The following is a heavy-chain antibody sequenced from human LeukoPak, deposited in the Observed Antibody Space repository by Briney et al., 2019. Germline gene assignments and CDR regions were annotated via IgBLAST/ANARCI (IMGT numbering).Heavy chain of an antibody. CDR3: AREGSSGRLDY. D-gene: IGHD6-19*01. Sequence: PSETLSLTCTVSGGSISSYYWSWIRQPPGKGLGWIGYIYYSGSTNYNPSLKSRVTISVDTSKNQFSLKLSSMTAADTAVYYCAREGSSGRLDYWGQGTLVTVSS. J-gene: IGHJ4*02. V-gene: IGHV4-59*01. CDR1: GGSISSYY. CDR2: IYYSGST.